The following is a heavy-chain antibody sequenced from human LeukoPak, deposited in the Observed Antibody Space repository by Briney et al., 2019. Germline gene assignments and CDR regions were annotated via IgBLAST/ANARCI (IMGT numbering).Heavy chain of an antibody. CDR1: GFTFSSYA. V-gene: IGHV3-30*04. Sequence: GGSLTLSCAASGFTFSSYAMHWVRQAPGKGLEWVAVISYDGSNKYYADSVKGRFTISRDNSKNTLYLQMNSLRAEDTAVYYCARDLKPGWIQLWAYYFDYWGQGTLVTVSS. D-gene: IGHD5-18*01. CDR2: ISYDGSNK. J-gene: IGHJ4*02. CDR3: ARDLKPGWIQLWAYYFDY.